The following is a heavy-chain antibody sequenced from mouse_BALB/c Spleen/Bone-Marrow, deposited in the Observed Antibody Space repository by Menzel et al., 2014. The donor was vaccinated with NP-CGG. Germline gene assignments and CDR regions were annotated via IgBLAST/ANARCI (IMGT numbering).Heavy chain of an antibody. D-gene: IGHD1-2*01. Sequence: EVQLVESGGGLVQPGGSLKLSCAASGFDFXRYWMTWVRQAPGKGLEWTGEINPASSTINYTPSLKDKFIISRDNAKNMLYLQMSKVRSEDTALYYCAKNYYYGYVAYWGQGTLVTVSA. CDR2: INPASSTI. V-gene: IGHV4-1*02. J-gene: IGHJ3*01. CDR1: GFDFXRYW. CDR3: AKNYYYGYVAY.